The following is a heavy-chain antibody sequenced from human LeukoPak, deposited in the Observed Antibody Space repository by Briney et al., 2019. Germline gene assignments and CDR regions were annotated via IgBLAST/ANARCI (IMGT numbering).Heavy chain of an antibody. CDR3: ARGHFYSNYWFDP. CDR2: MNPNSGNT. J-gene: IGHJ5*02. D-gene: IGHD4-11*01. Sequence: VASVKVSCKPSGYTFTSYDIHWVRQATGQGLEWMGWMNPNSGNTGYAQRFQGRVTMTRNTSISTAYMELSSLRSEDTAVYYCARGHFYSNYWFDPWGQGTLVTVSS. V-gene: IGHV1-8*01. CDR1: GYTFTSYD.